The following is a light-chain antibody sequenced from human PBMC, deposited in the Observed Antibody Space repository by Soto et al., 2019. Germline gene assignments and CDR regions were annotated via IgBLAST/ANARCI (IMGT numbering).Light chain of an antibody. J-gene: IGKJ4*01. CDR2: DAS. V-gene: IGKV1-5*01. CDR1: QTISSW. Sequence: DIQMTQSPSTLSGSVGDRVTLTGRASQTISSWLAWYQQKPGKAPKVLIYDASSLASGVPSRFRGSGSGTDCTLTITSLQPEDFATYYCQQVESYPSTFGGGTKVDIK. CDR3: QQVESYPST.